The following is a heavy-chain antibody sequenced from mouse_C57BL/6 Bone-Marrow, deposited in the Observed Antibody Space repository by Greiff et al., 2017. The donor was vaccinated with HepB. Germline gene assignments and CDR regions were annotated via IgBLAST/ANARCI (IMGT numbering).Heavy chain of an antibody. D-gene: IGHD2-4*01. Sequence: EVKLQESGGGLVQPGGSLKLSCAASGFTFSDYGMAWVRQAPRKGPEWVAFISNLAYSIYYADTVTGRFTISRENAKNTLYLEMSSLRSEDTAMYYCARRDYDGDWYFDVWGTGTTVTVSS. J-gene: IGHJ1*03. CDR1: GFTFSDYG. CDR2: ISNLAYSI. CDR3: ARRDYDGDWYFDV. V-gene: IGHV5-15*01.